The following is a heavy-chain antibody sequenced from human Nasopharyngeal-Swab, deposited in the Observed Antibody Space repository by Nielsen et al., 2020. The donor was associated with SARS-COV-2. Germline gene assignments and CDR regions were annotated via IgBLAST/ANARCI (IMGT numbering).Heavy chain of an antibody. CDR2: IYYSGST. V-gene: IGHV4-59*01. Sequence: SETLSLTCTVSGGSISSYYWSWIRQPPGKGLEWIGYIYYSGSTNYNPSLKSRVTISVDTSKNQFSLKLSSATAADTAVYYCARTGDLDIVVVPAALWAFDIWGQGTMVTVSS. J-gene: IGHJ3*02. D-gene: IGHD2-2*03. CDR3: ARTGDLDIVVVPAALWAFDI. CDR1: GGSISSYY.